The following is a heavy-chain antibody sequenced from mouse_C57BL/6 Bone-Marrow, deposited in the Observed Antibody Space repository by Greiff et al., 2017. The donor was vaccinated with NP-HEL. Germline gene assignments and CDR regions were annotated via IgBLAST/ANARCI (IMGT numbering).Heavy chain of an antibody. CDR3: AREDTTVVDYYAMDY. Sequence: VQLQQPGAELVMPGASVKLSCQASGYTFTSYWMPWVKQRPGQGLEWIGEIDPSDSYPNSNQKFKGKSTLTVDKSSSTAYMQLSSLTAEDSAVYYCAREDTTVVDYYAMDYWGQGTSVTVSS. D-gene: IGHD1-1*01. CDR1: GYTFTSYW. V-gene: IGHV1-69*01. CDR2: IDPSDSYP. J-gene: IGHJ4*01.